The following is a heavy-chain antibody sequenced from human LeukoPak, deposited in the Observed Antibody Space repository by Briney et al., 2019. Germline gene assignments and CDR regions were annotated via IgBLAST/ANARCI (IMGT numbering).Heavy chain of an antibody. J-gene: IGHJ4*02. CDR2: ISAYNGNT. D-gene: IGHD6-6*01. CDR1: GYTFTSYG. Sequence: ASVKVSCKASGYTFTSYGISWVRQAPGQGLEWMGWISAYNGNTNYAQKFQGRVTITRSTSISTAYMELSSLRSEDTAVYYCARGQPGEGSSSSFDYWGQGTLVTVSS. V-gene: IGHV1-18*01. CDR3: ARGQPGEGSSSSFDY.